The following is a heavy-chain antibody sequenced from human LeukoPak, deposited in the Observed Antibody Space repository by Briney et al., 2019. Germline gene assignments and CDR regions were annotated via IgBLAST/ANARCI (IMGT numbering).Heavy chain of an antibody. CDR3: AKGLFETDSSGDPYYYYGMDV. J-gene: IGHJ6*02. CDR2: ISSSSSYI. Sequence: PGGSLRLSCAASGFTFSSYSMNWVRQAPGKGLEWVSSISSSSSYIYYADSVKGRFTISRDNSKNTLYLQMNSLRAEDTAVYYCAKGLFETDSSGDPYYYYGMDVWGQGTPVTVSS. V-gene: IGHV3-21*04. D-gene: IGHD6-19*01. CDR1: GFTFSSYS.